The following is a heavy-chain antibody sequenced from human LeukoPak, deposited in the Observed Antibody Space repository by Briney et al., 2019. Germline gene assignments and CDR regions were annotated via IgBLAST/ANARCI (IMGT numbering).Heavy chain of an antibody. V-gene: IGHV1-24*01. J-gene: IGHJ4*02. CDR2: FDPEDGET. Sequence: ASVKVSCKVSGYTLTELSMHWVRQAPGKGLEWMGGFDPEDGETIYAQRFQGRVTTTEDTSTDTAYMELSSLRSEDTAMYYCATLAPTRYSSGWYLSRFDCWGQGTLVTVSS. CDR1: GYTLTELS. CDR3: ATLAPTRYSSGWYLSRFDC. D-gene: IGHD6-19*01.